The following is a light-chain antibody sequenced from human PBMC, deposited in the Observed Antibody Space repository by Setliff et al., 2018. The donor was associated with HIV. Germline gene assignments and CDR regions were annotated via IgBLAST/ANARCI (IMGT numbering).Light chain of an antibody. V-gene: IGLV2-23*02. CDR2: EVS. J-gene: IGLJ2*01. Sequence: QSALTQPASVSGSPGQSITMSCTGTSSDVGSYNLVSWYQQHPGKAPKVMIYEVSKRPSGVSSRFSGSKSGNTASLTISGLQAEDEADYYCCSYAGSSTHVVFGGGTKVTVL. CDR3: CSYAGSSTHVV. CDR1: SSDVGSYNL.